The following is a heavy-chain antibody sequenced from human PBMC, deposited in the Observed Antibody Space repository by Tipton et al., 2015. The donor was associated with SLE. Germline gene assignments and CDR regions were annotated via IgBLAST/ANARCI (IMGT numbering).Heavy chain of an antibody. J-gene: IGHJ6*02. CDR2: IYPTGNS. CDR1: GGSITRSNFY. Sequence: TLSLTCTVSGGSITRSNFYWGWIRQPPGKGLEWLAIIYPTGNSYFNPSLKSRVTIALDTSKNQFSLKLNSVTAADTAVYYCARFRDEYYYYAMDVWGQGTTVTVSS. CDR3: ARFRDEYYYYAMDV. V-gene: IGHV4-39*07.